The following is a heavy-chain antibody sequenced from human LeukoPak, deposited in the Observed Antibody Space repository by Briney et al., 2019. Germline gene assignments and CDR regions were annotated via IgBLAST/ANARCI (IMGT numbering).Heavy chain of an antibody. V-gene: IGHV4-59*01. Sequence: PSETLSLTYPGAGGSISGYYWSWIRQPPGKGLEWIGYIYYSGSTNYNPSLKSRVTISVDTSKNQFSLKLSSVTAADTAVYYCARDFDDGYNLALDYWGQGTLVTVSS. CDR2: IYYSGST. CDR1: GGSISGYY. J-gene: IGHJ4*02. CDR3: ARDFDDGYNLALDY. D-gene: IGHD5-24*01.